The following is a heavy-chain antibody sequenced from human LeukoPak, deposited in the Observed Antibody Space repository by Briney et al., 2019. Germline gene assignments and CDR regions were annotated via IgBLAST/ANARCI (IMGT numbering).Heavy chain of an antibody. V-gene: IGHV1-2*02. Sequence: ASVKVSCKASGYTFTGYYMHWVRQAPGQGLEWMGWINPNSGGTNYAQKFQGRVTMIRDTSISTAYMELSRLRSDDTAVYYCARVAFLRWKYYMDVWGKGTTVTVSS. CDR1: GYTFTGYY. CDR3: ARVAFLRWKYYMDV. D-gene: IGHD4-23*01. J-gene: IGHJ6*03. CDR2: INPNSGGT.